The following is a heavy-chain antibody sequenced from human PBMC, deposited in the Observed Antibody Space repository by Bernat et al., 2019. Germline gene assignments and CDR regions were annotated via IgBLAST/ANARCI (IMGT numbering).Heavy chain of an antibody. CDR3: AKGGDYVWGSYRRDFDY. V-gene: IGHV3-23*01. Sequence: EVQLLESGGGLVQPGGSLRLSCAASGFTFSSYAMSWVPQAPGKGLEWVSAISGSGGSTYYADSVKGRFTISRDNSKNTLYLQMNSLRAEDTAVYYCAKGGDYVWGSYRRDFDYWGQGTLVTVSS. D-gene: IGHD3-16*02. CDR1: GFTFSSYA. CDR2: ISGSGGST. J-gene: IGHJ4*02.